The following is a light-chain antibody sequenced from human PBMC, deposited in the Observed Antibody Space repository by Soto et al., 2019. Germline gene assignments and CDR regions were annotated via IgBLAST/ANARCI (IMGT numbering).Light chain of an antibody. J-gene: IGKJ1*01. V-gene: IGKV2-28*01. CDR2: LGS. Sequence: DIVVTQSPLSLSVTPGEPASISCRSSQNLLHIGGYNYLDWYVQKPGQSPKLLIFLGSYRASGVPERFSGGGSGTDFTLRISRVEAEDVGVYYCMQAVXTRTCGPGTKV. CDR1: QNLLHIGGYNY. CDR3: MQAVXTRT.